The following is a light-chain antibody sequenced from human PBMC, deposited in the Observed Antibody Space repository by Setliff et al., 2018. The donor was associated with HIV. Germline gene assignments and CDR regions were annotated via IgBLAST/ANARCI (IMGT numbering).Light chain of an antibody. CDR1: SSDVGGYNY. V-gene: IGLV2-14*01. J-gene: IGLJ1*01. CDR3: NSYTTSGTRV. CDR2: EVT. Sequence: QSVLTQPASVSGSPGQSIIISCTGTSSDVGGYNYVSWYQQHPGKAPKLIIYEVTNRPSGVSDRFSGSKSVNTASQTISGLQTEDEADYYCNSYTTSGTRVFGTGTKVTVL.